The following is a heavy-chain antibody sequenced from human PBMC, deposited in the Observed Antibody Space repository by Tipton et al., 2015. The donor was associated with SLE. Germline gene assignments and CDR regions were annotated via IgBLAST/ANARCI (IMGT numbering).Heavy chain of an antibody. CDR2: IHHSGST. CDR1: GGSISTYH. J-gene: IGHJ4*02. CDR3: ARGRLRFLEQFSN. V-gene: IGHV4-59*12. D-gene: IGHD3-3*01. Sequence: TLSLTCTISGGSISTYHWSWLRQSPGKGLEWIGYIHHSGSTNYNPSLKSRVTISVDTSKNQFSLKLSSVTAADTAVYYCARGRLRFLEQFSNWGQGTLVTVSS.